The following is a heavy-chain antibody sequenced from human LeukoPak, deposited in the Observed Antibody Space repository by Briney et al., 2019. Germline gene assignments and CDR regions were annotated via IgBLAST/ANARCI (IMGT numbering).Heavy chain of an antibody. V-gene: IGHV3-11*04. D-gene: IGHD3-22*01. CDR2: ISSSGSTI. J-gene: IGHJ3*02. Sequence: GGSLRLSCAASGFTFSDYYMSWIRQAPGKGLEWVSYISSSGSTIYYADSVKGRFTISRDNAKNSLYLQMNSLRAEDTAVYYCAREPGSIVVVTDDAFDIWGQGTMVTVSS. CDR1: GFTFSDYY. CDR3: AREPGSIVVVTDDAFDI.